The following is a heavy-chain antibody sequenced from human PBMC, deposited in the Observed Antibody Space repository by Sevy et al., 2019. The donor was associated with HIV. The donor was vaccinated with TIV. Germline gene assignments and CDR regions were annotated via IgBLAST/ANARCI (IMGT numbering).Heavy chain of an antibody. CDR3: ATKWLAGFDY. J-gene: IGHJ4*02. CDR2: ISSSSSPI. D-gene: IGHD6-19*01. Sequence: GGSLRLSCAASGFTFSSYSMNWVRQAPGKGLEWVSYISSSSSPIYYADSVKGRFTISRDNAKNSLYLQMNSLRAEDTAVYYCATKWLAGFDYWGQGTLVTVSS. V-gene: IGHV3-48*01. CDR1: GFTFSSYS.